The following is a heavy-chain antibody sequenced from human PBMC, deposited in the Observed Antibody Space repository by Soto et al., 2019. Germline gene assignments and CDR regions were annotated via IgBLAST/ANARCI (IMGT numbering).Heavy chain of an antibody. D-gene: IGHD2-2*01. CDR3: ARDLVYDTPSAASSHSYFDY. Sequence: QVQLVQSGAEVKKPGSSVKVSCKASEGTFSSYTISWLRQAPGQGLEWMGRIIPILGIATYAKKFQGRVTITAEKSTSAVYMELRSLRSENTAVYYWARDLVYDTPSAASSHSYFDYWGQGTLVTVSS. J-gene: IGHJ4*02. CDR2: IIPILGIA. V-gene: IGHV1-69*08. CDR1: EGTFSSYT.